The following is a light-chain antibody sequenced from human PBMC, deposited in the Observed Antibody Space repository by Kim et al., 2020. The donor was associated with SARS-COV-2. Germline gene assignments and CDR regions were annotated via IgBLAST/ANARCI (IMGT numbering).Light chain of an antibody. Sequence: SASVGDRVTIACRASQSVSNSLAWYQQKPGKAPELLIYDASSLESGVPLRFGGSGSGTQFSLTISSLQPGDSATYYCQQYSSVPYTFGLGTKLEI. CDR1: QSVSNS. V-gene: IGKV1-5*01. J-gene: IGKJ2*01. CDR2: DAS. CDR3: QQYSSVPYT.